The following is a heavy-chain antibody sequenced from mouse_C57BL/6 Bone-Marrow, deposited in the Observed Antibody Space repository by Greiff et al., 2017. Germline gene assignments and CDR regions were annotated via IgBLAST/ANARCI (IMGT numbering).Heavy chain of an antibody. CDR1: GYTFTSYG. CDR2: IYPRSGNT. Sequence: VKLMESGAELARPGASVKLSCKASGYTFTSYGISWVKQRTGQGLEWIGEIYPRSGNTYYNEKFKGKATLTADKSSSTAYMELRSLTSEDSAVYFCAYSNYEAYWGQGTLVTVSA. CDR3: AYSNYEAY. V-gene: IGHV1-81*01. D-gene: IGHD2-5*01. J-gene: IGHJ3*01.